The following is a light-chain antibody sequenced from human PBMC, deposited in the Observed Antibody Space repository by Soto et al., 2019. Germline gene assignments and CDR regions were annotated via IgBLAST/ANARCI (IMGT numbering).Light chain of an antibody. CDR2: SAS. CDR1: QNIGTS. J-gene: IGKJ2*01. Sequence: DIQMTQSPSSLSVSVGDRVTITCRASQNIGTSLNWYQMKLGRAPTLLIYSASTLQSGAPSRFSGGGSGTEFTLNINSMLPEDFATYSCQQSYNAPYTFGQGTMLVIK. CDR3: QQSYNAPYT. V-gene: IGKV1-39*01.